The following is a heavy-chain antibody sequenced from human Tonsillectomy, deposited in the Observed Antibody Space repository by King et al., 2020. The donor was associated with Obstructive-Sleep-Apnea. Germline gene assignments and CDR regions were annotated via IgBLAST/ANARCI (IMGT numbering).Heavy chain of an antibody. CDR3: SQAPYSDILTGYWGAYYYYAMDF. CDR1: GFTFSNYG. D-gene: IGHD3-9*01. V-gene: IGHV3-30*18. CDR2: LSYDGSNK. J-gene: IGHJ6*02. Sequence: VQLVESGGGVVQPGRSLRLSCAASGFTFSNYGMHWVRQAPGKGMEWVAILSYDGSNKYYADSVKGRFTISRDNSKNTLYLQMNSLRAEDTAVYYCSQAPYSDILTGYWGAYYYYAMDFWGQGTTVTVSS.